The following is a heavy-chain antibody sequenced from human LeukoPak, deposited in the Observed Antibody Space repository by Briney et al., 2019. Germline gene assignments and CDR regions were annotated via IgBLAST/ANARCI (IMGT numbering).Heavy chain of an antibody. V-gene: IGHV1-2*02. CDR2: INPNSGGT. D-gene: IGHD3-22*01. Sequence: ASVKVSCKASGYTFTGYYMHWGRQAPGQGLEWMGWINPNSGGTNYAQKFQGRVTMNRDPSISTAYMELSRLRSDDTAVYYCARDLDYYDSSGYSPFDYWGQGTLVTVSS. CDR3: ARDLDYYDSSGYSPFDY. CDR1: GYTFTGYY. J-gene: IGHJ4*02.